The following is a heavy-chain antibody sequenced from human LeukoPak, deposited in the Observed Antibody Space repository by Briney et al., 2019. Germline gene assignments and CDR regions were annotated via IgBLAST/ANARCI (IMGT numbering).Heavy chain of an antibody. V-gene: IGHV4-59*01. CDR1: GGSISSYY. CDR3: AGGGAALGGYYYYMDV. CDR2: IYYSGST. J-gene: IGHJ6*03. Sequence: SETLSLTCTVSGGSISSYYWSWIRQPPGKGLEWIGYIYYSGSTNYNPSLKSRVTISVDTSKNQFSLKLSSVTAADTAVYYCAGGGAALGGYYYYMDVWGKGTTVTISS. D-gene: IGHD3-16*01.